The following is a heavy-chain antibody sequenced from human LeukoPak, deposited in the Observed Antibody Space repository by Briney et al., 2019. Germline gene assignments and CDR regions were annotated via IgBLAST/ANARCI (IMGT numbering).Heavy chain of an antibody. V-gene: IGHV4-59*12. D-gene: IGHD2-2*01. J-gene: IGHJ4*02. CDR1: GGSISSYY. CDR2: IYYSGST. CDR3: ARARGYCSSTSCDVGFDY. Sequence: SETLSLTCTVSGGSISSYYWSWIRQPPGKGLEWIGYIYYSGSTNYNPSLKSRVTISVDTSKNQFSLKLSSVTAADTAVYYCARARGYCSSTSCDVGFDYWGQGTLVTVSS.